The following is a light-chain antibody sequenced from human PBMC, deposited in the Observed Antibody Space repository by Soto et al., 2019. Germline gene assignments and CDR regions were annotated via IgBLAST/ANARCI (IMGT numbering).Light chain of an antibody. Sequence: EIVITQSPGTLSVSPGERATLSCRASQSVSNTVAWYQQKPGQAPRLLIYGASTRAAGIPGRFSGSGSGTDFTLTISSLQSEDFAVYYCQQYDNWPLTLGGGTKVDIK. CDR3: QQYDNWPLT. CDR2: GAS. CDR1: QSVSNT. J-gene: IGKJ4*01. V-gene: IGKV3D-15*01.